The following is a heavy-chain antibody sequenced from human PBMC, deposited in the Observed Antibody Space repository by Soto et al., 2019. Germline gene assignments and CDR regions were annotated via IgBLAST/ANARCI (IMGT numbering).Heavy chain of an antibody. D-gene: IGHD3-10*01. V-gene: IGHV3-23*01. Sequence: EVQLLESGGGLVQPGGSLRLSCAASGFTFSSYDMSWVRQAPGKGVEWVSAISGSGGSTYYADSVKGRFTISRNNSKNTLYLQMNSLRAEDTAVYYCAPHLWFGELYYWGQGTLVTVSS. J-gene: IGHJ4*02. CDR2: ISGSGGST. CDR1: GFTFSSYD. CDR3: APHLWFGELYY.